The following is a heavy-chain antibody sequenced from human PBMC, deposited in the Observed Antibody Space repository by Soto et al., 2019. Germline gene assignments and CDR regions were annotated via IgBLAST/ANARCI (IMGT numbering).Heavy chain of an antibody. D-gene: IGHD6-13*01. J-gene: IGHJ4*02. V-gene: IGHV3-23*01. Sequence: EVQLLESGGGLVQPGGSLRLSCAASGFTFSNYAMTWVRQAPGKGLEWVSVITGSGGGTYLVDSVKGRFTISIDNSNNTVYLQMNSVRAEDTAVYYFAKGPLTAAGFDYWGQGTLVTVSS. CDR1: GFTFSNYA. CDR3: AKGPLTAAGFDY. CDR2: ITGSGGGT.